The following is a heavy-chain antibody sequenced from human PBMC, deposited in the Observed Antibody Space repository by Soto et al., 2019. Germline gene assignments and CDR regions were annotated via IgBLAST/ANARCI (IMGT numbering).Heavy chain of an antibody. Sequence: QVQLVQSGAEVKKPGSSVKVSCKASGGTFSTYTIAWVRQVHGQGLEWMGRIIPIIGIINYAQKFQGRVTISADKFAGTAYMELTGLRSDDTTLYYCAGDPDSHYNDSHASSYPWGQGTLVTVSS. D-gene: IGHD4-4*01. CDR3: AGDPDSHYNDSHASSYP. CDR2: IIPIIGII. CDR1: GGTFSTYT. J-gene: IGHJ5*02. V-gene: IGHV1-69*08.